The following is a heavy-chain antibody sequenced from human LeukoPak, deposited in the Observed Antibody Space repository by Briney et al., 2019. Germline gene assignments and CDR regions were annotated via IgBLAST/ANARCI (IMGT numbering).Heavy chain of an antibody. CDR3: ASNFYDRSGYYRY. V-gene: IGHV3-23*01. CDR1: GFTFSSYA. D-gene: IGHD3-22*01. Sequence: GGSLRLSCAASGFTFSSYAMSWVRQAPGKGLEWVSAISGSSGTTFYADSVKGRFTISRDNSKNTLYLQMNSLRAEDTALYYCASNFYDRSGYYRYWGQGALVSVSS. CDR2: ISGSSGTT. J-gene: IGHJ4*02.